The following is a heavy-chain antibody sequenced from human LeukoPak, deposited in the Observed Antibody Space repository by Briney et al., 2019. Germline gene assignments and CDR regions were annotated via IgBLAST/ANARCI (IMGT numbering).Heavy chain of an antibody. Sequence: PGGSLRLSCAASGFAFSTYAMTWVRQAPEKGLQWVSTISTSGRATYYADSVEGRFTISRDNSKNTLYLQMNSLRADDTAVYYCAKARGSSVYEQFDYWGQGNQVTVSP. V-gene: IGHV3-23*01. CDR1: GFAFSTYA. D-gene: IGHD5/OR15-5a*01. CDR2: ISTSGRAT. CDR3: AKARGSSVYEQFDY. J-gene: IGHJ4*02.